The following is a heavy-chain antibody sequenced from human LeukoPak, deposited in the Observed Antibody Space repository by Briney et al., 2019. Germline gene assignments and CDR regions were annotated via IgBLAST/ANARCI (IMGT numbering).Heavy chain of an antibody. V-gene: IGHV4-4*02. CDR2: IYHSGST. D-gene: IGHD3-10*01. CDR3: ARGKSGTNMVRVFDY. CDR1: GGSISSSNW. J-gene: IGHJ4*02. Sequence: DPSETLSLTCAVSGGSISSSNWWSWVRQPPGKGLEWIGEIYHSGSTNYNPSLKSRVTISVDTSKNQFSLKLSSVTAADTAVYYCARGKSGTNMVRVFDYGGQGPLVTVSS.